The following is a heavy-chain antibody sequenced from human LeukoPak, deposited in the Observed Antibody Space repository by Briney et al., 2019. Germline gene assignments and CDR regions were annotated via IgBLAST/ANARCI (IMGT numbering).Heavy chain of an antibody. CDR3: ARGRYCSSTSCYSNLGDY. V-gene: IGHV3-33*01. J-gene: IGHJ4*02. D-gene: IGHD2-2*01. CDR1: GFTFSSYG. CDR2: IWYDGSNK. Sequence: PGGSLRLSCAASGFTFSSYGMHWVRQAPGKGLEWVAVIWYDGSNKYYADSVKGRFTISRDNSKNTLYLQMNSLRAEDTAVYYCARGRYCSSTSCYSNLGDYWGQGTLVTVSS.